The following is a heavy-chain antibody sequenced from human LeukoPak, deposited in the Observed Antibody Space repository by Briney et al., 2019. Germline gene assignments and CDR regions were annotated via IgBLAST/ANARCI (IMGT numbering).Heavy chain of an antibody. CDR2: INPSGTNT. CDR1: GYTFTRHY. V-gene: IGHV1-46*01. D-gene: IGHD3-22*01. CDR3: ARDSSDDRSWWLDF. Sequence: PGSSVKVSCKASGYTFTRHYMHWVRQAAGQGVEGMGVINPSGTNTNYAQKFQGRVTMTRDTSTSAVYLELTSLRSEDTAVYYCARDSSDDRSWWLDFWGHGTLVTASS. J-gene: IGHJ4*01.